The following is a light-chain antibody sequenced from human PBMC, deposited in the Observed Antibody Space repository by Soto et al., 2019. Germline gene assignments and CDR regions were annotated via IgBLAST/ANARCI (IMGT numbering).Light chain of an antibody. CDR2: AAS. Sequence: DIRMTQSPSSLSVSVGDGVTITCRASETINNYLNWYQQKPGRAPKLLIHAASTLQSGVPSRFSGSGSGTDFTLNISSLQPEDFATYSCQQSYTTPWTFGLGTKVDIK. CDR3: QQSYTTPWT. J-gene: IGKJ1*01. CDR1: ETINNY. V-gene: IGKV1-39*01.